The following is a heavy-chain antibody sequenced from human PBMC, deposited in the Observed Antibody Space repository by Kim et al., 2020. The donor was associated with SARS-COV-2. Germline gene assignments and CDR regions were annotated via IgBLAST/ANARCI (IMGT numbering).Heavy chain of an antibody. CDR1: GYTFTGYY. Sequence: ASVKVSCKASGYTFTGYYMHWVRQAPGQGLEWMGWINPNSGGTNYAQKFQGRVTMTRDTSISTAYMELSRLRSDDTAVYYCAREGSGWISYYYYYGMDVWGQGTTVTVSS. J-gene: IGHJ6*02. CDR2: INPNSGGT. D-gene: IGHD6-19*01. CDR3: AREGSGWISYYYYYGMDV. V-gene: IGHV1-2*02.